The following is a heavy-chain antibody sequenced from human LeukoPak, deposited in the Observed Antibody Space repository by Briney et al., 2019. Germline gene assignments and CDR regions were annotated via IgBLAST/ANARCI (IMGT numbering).Heavy chain of an antibody. V-gene: IGHV3-11*03. CDR3: TRHPAEGDY. D-gene: IGHD2-15*01. CDR2: ISGSSSNT. Sequence: GGSLRLSCAAPGFTFSDFYMSWIRQAPGKGLESVSYISGSSSNTNYADSVKGRFTISRDNAKNSLYLQMNSLRPEDTAVYYCTRHPAEGDYWGQGTLVTVSP. J-gene: IGHJ4*02. CDR1: GFTFSDFY.